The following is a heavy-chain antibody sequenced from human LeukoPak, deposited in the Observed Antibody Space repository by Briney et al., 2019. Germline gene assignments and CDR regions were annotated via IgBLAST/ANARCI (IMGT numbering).Heavy chain of an antibody. V-gene: IGHV4-38-2*01. J-gene: IGHJ4*02. CDR1: GYSISSGYY. CDR3: ARGGYGDFIFDY. CDR2: IYHSGST. D-gene: IGHD4-17*01. Sequence: PSETLSLTCALSGYSISSGYYWGWIRQPPGKGLEWIGSIYHSGSTYYNPSLKSRVTISVDTSKNQFSLKLSSVTAADTAVYYCARGGYGDFIFDYWGQGTLVTVSS.